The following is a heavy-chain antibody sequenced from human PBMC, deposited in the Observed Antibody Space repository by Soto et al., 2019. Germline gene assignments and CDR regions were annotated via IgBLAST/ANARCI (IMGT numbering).Heavy chain of an antibody. D-gene: IGHD5-12*01. V-gene: IGHV1-46*01. CDR2: INPSGGST. CDR1: GYTFTSYY. Sequence: ASVKVSCKASGYTFTSYYMHWVRQAPGQGLEWMGIINPSGGSTSYAQKFQGRVTMTRDTSTSTVYMELSSLRSEDTAVYYCARDLGAALSGTNFDYWGQGTLVTV. CDR3: ARDLGAALSGTNFDY. J-gene: IGHJ4*02.